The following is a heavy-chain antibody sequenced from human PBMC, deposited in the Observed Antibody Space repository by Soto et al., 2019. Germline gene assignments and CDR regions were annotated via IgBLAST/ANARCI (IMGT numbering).Heavy chain of an antibody. CDR3: ARHGLVYGFDP. V-gene: IGHV4-59*08. CDR1: GGSISSYY. Sequence: PSETLSLTCTVSGGSISSYYWSWLRQPPGKGLEWIGSIYYSGSTNYNPSLKSRVTISVDTSKNQFSLKLSSVTAADTALYYCARHGLVYGFDPWGQGTLVTVSS. CDR2: IYYSGST. J-gene: IGHJ5*02. D-gene: IGHD3-9*01.